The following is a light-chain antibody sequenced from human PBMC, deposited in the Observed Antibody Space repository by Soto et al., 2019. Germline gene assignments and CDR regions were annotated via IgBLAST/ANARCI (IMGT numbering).Light chain of an antibody. CDR3: SSYAGSNQAVV. CDR2: EVT. V-gene: IGLV2-8*01. CDR1: SSDVGGYNY. J-gene: IGLJ2*01. Sequence: SALTQSPSASGSPGQSVTISCTGTSSDVGGYNYASWYQQHPGKAPKLMIYEVTKRPSGVPDRFSGSKSGNTASLTVSGLQAEDEAVYYCSSYAGSNQAVVFGGGT.